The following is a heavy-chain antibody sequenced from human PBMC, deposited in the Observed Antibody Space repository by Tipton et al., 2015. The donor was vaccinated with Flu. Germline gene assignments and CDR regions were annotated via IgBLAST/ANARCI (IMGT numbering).Heavy chain of an antibody. V-gene: IGHV4-39*07. Sequence: TLSLTCTVSGGSISSSSYYWGWIRQPPGKGLEWIGSIYYSGSTYYNPSLKSRVTISVDTSKNQFSLKLSSVTAADTAVYYCARGRYGGNYFEYWGQGTLVTVSS. CDR1: GGSISSSSYY. CDR3: ARGRYGGNYFEY. CDR2: IYYSGST. J-gene: IGHJ4*02. D-gene: IGHD4-23*01.